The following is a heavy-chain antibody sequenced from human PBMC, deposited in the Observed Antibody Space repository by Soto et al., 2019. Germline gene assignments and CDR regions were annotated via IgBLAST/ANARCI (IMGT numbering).Heavy chain of an antibody. J-gene: IGHJ4*02. CDR1: GYTFTSYR. D-gene: IGHD3-9*01. V-gene: IGHV1-18*01. Sequence: QVQLVQSGAEVKKPGASVKVSCKASGYTFTSYRISWVRQAPGQGLEWMGWISAYNGHTNYAQKLPGRVTMTTDTSTSTAYLELRSLRSDDTAVYYCARVALEGRYFDRFDYWGQGTLVTVSS. CDR3: ARVALEGRYFDRFDY. CDR2: ISAYNGHT.